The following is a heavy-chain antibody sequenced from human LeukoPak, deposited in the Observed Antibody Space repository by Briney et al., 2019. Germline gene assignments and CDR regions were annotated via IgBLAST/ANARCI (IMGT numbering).Heavy chain of an antibody. Sequence: SVKVSCKASGDTFSSYAISWVRQAPGQGLEWMGRIIPIFGTANYAQKFQGRVTITTDESTSTAYMELSSLRSEDTAVYYCARDSDISTFYYFDYWGQGTLVTVSS. V-gene: IGHV1-69*05. J-gene: IGHJ4*02. CDR3: ARDSDISTFYYFDY. D-gene: IGHD3-3*02. CDR2: IIPIFGTA. CDR1: GDTFSSYA.